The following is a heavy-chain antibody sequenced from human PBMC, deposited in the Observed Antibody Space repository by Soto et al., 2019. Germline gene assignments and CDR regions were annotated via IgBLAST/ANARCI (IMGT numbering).Heavy chain of an antibody. D-gene: IGHD6-19*01. V-gene: IGHV3-15*07. CDR3: TTDWDSGWYH. Sequence: PGGSLRLSCAASGFTFSSAWMNWVRQAPGKGLEWVGRIKTKIDGGTTDYAAPVKGRFTISRDDSKNTLYLQMNSLKTEDTAVYYCTTDWDSGWYHWGQGTLVTVSS. CDR2: IKTKIDGGTT. J-gene: IGHJ5*02. CDR1: GFTFSSAW.